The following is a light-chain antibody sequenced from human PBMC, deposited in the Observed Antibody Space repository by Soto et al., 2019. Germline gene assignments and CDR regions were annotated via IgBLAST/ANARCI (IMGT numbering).Light chain of an antibody. CDR1: SSDVGNYNL. V-gene: IGLV2-23*01. CDR2: EGT. Sequence: QSVLTQPASVSGSPGQSIAISCTGTSSDVGNYNLVSWYQQHSGKAPKLMINEGTKRPSGVSDRFSGSKSGNTASLTISGLQAEDEADYYCCSYASTGTYVFGTGTKVTVL. CDR3: CSYASTGTYV. J-gene: IGLJ1*01.